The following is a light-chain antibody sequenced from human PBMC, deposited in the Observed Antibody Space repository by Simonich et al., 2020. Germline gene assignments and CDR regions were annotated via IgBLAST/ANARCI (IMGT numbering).Light chain of an antibody. J-gene: IGKJ1*01. CDR1: QSVLYSSNNKHY. CDR3: QQYYSTPWT. Sequence: DIVMTQSPDSLAVSLGDRATINCNSSQSVLYSSNNKHYLAWYQQKPGQPPKLLIYWAATRESGVPDRGSGSGSGTDVTLTISSLQAEDVAVYYCQQYYSTPWTFGQGTKVEIK. V-gene: IGKV4-1*01. CDR2: WAA.